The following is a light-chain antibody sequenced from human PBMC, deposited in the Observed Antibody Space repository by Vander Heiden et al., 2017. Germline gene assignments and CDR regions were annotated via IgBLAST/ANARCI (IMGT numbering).Light chain of an antibody. CDR1: RSDVGSYNL. Sequence: QSALTQPASVSGSPGQSITISCTGGRSDVGSYNLVSWYQHHPGRAPRLVIYEATKRASGVSSRFSGSKSGSAASLTISGLQPEDEGEYHCCSYAGGNTLVFGGGTKLTVL. V-gene: IGLV2-23*01. CDR2: EAT. CDR3: CSYAGGNTLV. J-gene: IGLJ3*02.